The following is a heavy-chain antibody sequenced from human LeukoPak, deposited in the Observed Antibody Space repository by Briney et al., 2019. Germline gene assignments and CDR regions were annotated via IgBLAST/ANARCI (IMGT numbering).Heavy chain of an antibody. CDR1: ADSSSSHY. J-gene: IGHJ3*02. Sequence: SETLSLTCAVSADSSSSHYWTWIRQSPGKGLEWIGYISYIGNTNYNPSLKSRVTISIDTSKNQFSLKLRSVTAADTAVYYCARDLVTVTKGFDIWGQGTMVSVSS. CDR2: ISYIGNT. D-gene: IGHD4-17*01. V-gene: IGHV4-59*11. CDR3: ARDLVTVTKGFDI.